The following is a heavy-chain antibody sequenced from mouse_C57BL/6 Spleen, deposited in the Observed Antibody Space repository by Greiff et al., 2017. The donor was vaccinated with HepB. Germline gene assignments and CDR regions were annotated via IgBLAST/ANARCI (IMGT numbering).Heavy chain of an antibody. J-gene: IGHJ2*01. CDR1: GYTFTSYG. V-gene: IGHV1-81*01. D-gene: IGHD1-1*01. Sequence: QVQLQQSGAELARPGASVKLSCKASGYTFTSYGISWVKQRTGQGLEWIGEIYPRSGNTYYNEKFKGKATLTADKSSSTAYMELRSLTSEDSAVYFCARVVVEDYWGQGTTLTVSS. CDR2: IYPRSGNT. CDR3: ARVVVEDY.